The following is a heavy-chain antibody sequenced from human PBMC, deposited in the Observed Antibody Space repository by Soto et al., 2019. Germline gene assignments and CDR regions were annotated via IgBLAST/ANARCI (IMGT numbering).Heavy chain of an antibody. CDR1: GGSISSYY. D-gene: IGHD1-26*01. CDR2: IYYSGRT. V-gene: IGHV4-59*01. Sequence: SETLSLTCTVSGGSISSYYWSWIRQPPGKGLEWIGYIYYSGRTNYNPSKKSRVTISVDTSKNQFSLKLSSVTAADTAVYYCARARHSGSYKDDYYYYGMDVWGQGTTVTVSS. J-gene: IGHJ6*02. CDR3: ARARHSGSYKDDYYYYGMDV.